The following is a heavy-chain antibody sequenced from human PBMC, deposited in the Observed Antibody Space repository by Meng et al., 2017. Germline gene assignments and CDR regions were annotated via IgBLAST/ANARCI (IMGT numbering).Heavy chain of an antibody. Sequence: GGSLRLPFAAPGFTFSSYEMNWVRQAPGKGLEWVSYISSSGITIYYAASVKGRFTISRDNAKNPLYLQMNSLRAGDTAVYYCARDGGITIFGVVTPDYYYYYGMDVWGQGTTVTVSS. CDR1: GFTFSSYE. CDR2: ISSSGITI. V-gene: IGHV3-48*03. CDR3: ARDGGITIFGVVTPDYYYYYGMDV. D-gene: IGHD3-3*01. J-gene: IGHJ6*02.